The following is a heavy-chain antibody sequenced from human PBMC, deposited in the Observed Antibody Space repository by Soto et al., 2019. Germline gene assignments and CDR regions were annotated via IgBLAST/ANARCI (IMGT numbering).Heavy chain of an antibody. D-gene: IGHD4-17*01. CDR3: ARGPTVTTVGSYFDY. V-gene: IGHV3-30-3*01. J-gene: IGHJ4*02. Sequence: GGSLRLSCAASGFTFSSYAMHRVRQAPGKGLEWVAVISYDGSNKYYADSVKGRFTISRDNSKNTLYLQMNSLRAEDTAVYYCARGPTVTTVGSYFDYWGQGTLVTVSS. CDR1: GFTFSSYA. CDR2: ISYDGSNK.